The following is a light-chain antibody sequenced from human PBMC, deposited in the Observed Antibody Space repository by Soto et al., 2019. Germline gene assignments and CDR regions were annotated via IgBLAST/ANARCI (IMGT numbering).Light chain of an antibody. CDR3: CSYAGSYPLYV. J-gene: IGLJ1*01. CDR1: SSDVGGYNS. CDR2: DVN. V-gene: IGLV2-11*01. Sequence: QSALTQPRSVSGSPGQSVTISCTGTSSDVGGYNSVSWYQQHPGKAPKFMIYDVNKRPSGVPDRFSGSKSGNTASLTISGLQAEDEADYYCCSYAGSYPLYVFGTGTKLTVL.